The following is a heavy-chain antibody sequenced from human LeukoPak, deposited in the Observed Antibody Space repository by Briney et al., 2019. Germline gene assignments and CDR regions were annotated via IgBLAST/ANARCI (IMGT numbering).Heavy chain of an antibody. CDR2: IYYSGST. V-gene: IGHV4-59*01. CDR3: ARILNSGDYDAFDI. D-gene: IGHD4-17*01. Sequence: SETLSLTCTVSGGSISSYYWSWIREPPGKGLEWIGYIYYSGSTNYNPSLKSRVTISVDTSKNQFSLKLTSVTAADTAVYYCARILNSGDYDAFDIWGQGTTVIVSS. J-gene: IGHJ3*02. CDR1: GGSISSYY.